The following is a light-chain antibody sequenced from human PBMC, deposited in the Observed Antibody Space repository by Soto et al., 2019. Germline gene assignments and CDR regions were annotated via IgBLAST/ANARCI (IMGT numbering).Light chain of an antibody. J-gene: IGLJ3*02. CDR2: DTS. CDR1: SSNIGKNF. V-gene: IGLV1-51*01. CDR3: WTWDSSLSAGV. Sequence: QSVLTQPPSVSAAPGQKVTISCSGSSSNIGKNFVSWYQHIPGEAPKLVIHDTSGRPSGIADRFSGSKSGTSAILAITGLQTGDEATYYCWTWDSSLSAGVFGGGTKLTVL.